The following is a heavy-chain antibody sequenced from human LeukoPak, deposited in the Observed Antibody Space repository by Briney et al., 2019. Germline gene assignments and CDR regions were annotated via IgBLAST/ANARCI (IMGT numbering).Heavy chain of an antibody. V-gene: IGHV1-18*01. D-gene: IGHD3-22*01. CDR3: ARESYYYDSSGSVQGAFDI. Sequence: ASVKVSCKASGYTFTSYGISWVRQTPGQGLEWMGWISAYNGNTNYAQKLQGRVTMTTDTSTSTAYMELRSLRSDDTAVYYCARESYYYDSSGSVQGAFDIWGQGTMVTVSS. J-gene: IGHJ3*02. CDR1: GYTFTSYG. CDR2: ISAYNGNT.